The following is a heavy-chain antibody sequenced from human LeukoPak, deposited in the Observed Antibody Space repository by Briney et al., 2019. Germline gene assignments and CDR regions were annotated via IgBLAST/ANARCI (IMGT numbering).Heavy chain of an antibody. Sequence: GGSLRLSCAASGFTFSSYAMSWVRRAPGKGLEWVSAISGSGGSTYYADSVKGRFTISRDNSKNTLYLQMNSLRAEDTAVYYCAKVNYYDSSGYFDWFDPWGQGTLVTVSS. J-gene: IGHJ5*02. CDR1: GFTFSSYA. D-gene: IGHD3-22*01. CDR2: ISGSGGST. V-gene: IGHV3-23*01. CDR3: AKVNYYDSSGYFDWFDP.